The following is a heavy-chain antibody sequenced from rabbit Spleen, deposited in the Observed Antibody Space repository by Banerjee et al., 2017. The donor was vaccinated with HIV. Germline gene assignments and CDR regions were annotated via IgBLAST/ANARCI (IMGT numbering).Heavy chain of an antibody. J-gene: IGHJ6*01. CDR2: IVAGDGST. D-gene: IGHD1-1*01. CDR1: GFSFSSNW. V-gene: IGHV1S47*01. Sequence: EESGGGLVKPGGTLTLTCTVSGFSFSSNWICWVRQAPGKGLEWIACIVAGDGSTYYASWVSGRFTISRNTSLATVTLQVTSLTAADTATYFCARSGSDYWIYFYLWGPGTLVTVS. CDR3: ARSGSDYWIYFYL.